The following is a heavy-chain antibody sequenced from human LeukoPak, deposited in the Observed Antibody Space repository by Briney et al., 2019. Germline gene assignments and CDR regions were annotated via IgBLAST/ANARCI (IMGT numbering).Heavy chain of an antibody. D-gene: IGHD3-16*01. CDR1: GYTLTELS. CDR2: FDPEDGET. J-gene: IGHJ4*02. V-gene: IGHV1-24*01. CDR3: ATVIRYGGYFDY. Sequence: GASVTVSCKVSGYTLTELSMHWVRQAPGKGLEWMGGFDPEDGETIYAQKFQGRVTMTEDTSTDTAYMELSSLRSEDTAVYYCATVIRYGGYFDYWGQGTLVTVSS.